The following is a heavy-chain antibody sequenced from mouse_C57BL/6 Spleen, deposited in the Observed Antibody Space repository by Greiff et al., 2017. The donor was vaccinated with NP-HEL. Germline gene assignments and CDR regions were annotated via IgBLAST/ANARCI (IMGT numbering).Heavy chain of an antibody. CDR3: ARGGLRGLMDY. CDR1: GYTFTSYW. Sequence: VQLQQPGAELVKPGASVKLSCKASGYTFTSYWMQWVNQRPGQGLEWIGEIDPSDSYTNYNQKFKGKATLTVDTSSSTAYMQLSSLTSEDSAVYYCARGGLRGLMDYWGQGTSVTVSS. J-gene: IGHJ4*01. D-gene: IGHD3-1*01. V-gene: IGHV1-50*01. CDR2: IDPSDSYT.